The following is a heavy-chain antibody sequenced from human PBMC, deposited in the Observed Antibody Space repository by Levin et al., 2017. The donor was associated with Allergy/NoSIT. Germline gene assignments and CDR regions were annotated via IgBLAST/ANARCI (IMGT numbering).Heavy chain of an antibody. D-gene: IGHD6-13*01. CDR2: INHSGST. V-gene: IGHV4-34*01. Sequence: SETLSLTCAVYGGSFSGYYWSWIRQPPGKGLEWIGEINHSGSTNYNPSLKSRVTISVDTSKNQFSLKLSSVTAADTAVYYCASMASAAGIINYWGQGTLVTVSS. CDR1: GGSFSGYY. CDR3: ASMASAAGIINY. J-gene: IGHJ4*02.